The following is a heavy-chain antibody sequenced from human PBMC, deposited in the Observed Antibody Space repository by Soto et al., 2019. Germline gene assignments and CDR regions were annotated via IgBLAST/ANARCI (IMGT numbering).Heavy chain of an antibody. Sequence: PSETLSLTCAVYGGSFTDYYWSWIRQPPGQGLEWIGEIHHSGSTNYNPSLKSRVTISVDTSKNQFSLKLSSMTAADTAVYYCGRGSKFYRNYWGQGSLVTVSS. D-gene: IGHD3-16*02. CDR3: GRGSKFYRNY. CDR2: IHHSGST. J-gene: IGHJ4*02. CDR1: GGSFTDYY. V-gene: IGHV4-34*01.